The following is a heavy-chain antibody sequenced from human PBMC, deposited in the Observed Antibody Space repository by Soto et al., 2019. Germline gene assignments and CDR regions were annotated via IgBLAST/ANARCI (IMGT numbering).Heavy chain of an antibody. V-gene: IGHV3-7*03. D-gene: IGHD1-26*01. J-gene: IGHJ6*02. Sequence: PVGSLRLSCAASGFTFSSYGMHWVRQAPGKGLEWVANIRKDGSEKYYVDSVKGRFTISRDNAKSSLYLQMNSLTAVDTAVYYCVRGRGLDGSPYYYYYGMDVWGQGTTVTVSS. CDR1: GFTFSSYG. CDR2: IRKDGSEK. CDR3: VRGRGLDGSPYYYYYGMDV.